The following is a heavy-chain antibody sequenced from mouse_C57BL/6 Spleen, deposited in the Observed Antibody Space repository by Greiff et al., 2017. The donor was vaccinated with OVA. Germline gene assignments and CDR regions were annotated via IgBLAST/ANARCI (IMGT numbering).Heavy chain of an antibody. D-gene: IGHD2-5*01. CDR3: ARAYSNPFAY. CDR1: GFTFSDYG. V-gene: IGHV5-17*01. J-gene: IGHJ3*01. CDR2: ISSGSSTI. Sequence: DVMLVESGGGLVKPGGSLKLSCAASGFTFSDYGMHWVRQAPEKGLEWVAYISSGSSTIYYADTVKGRFTISRDNAKNTLFLQMTSLRSEDTAMYYYARAYSNPFAYWGQGTLVTVSA.